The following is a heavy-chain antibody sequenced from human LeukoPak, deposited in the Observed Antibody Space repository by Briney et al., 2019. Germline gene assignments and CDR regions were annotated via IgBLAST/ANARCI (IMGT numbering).Heavy chain of an antibody. J-gene: IGHJ6*03. Sequence: GGSLRLSCAASGFTFSSYEMNWVRQAPGKGLEWVSYISSSGSTIYYADSVKGRFTISRDNAKNSLYLQMNSLRAEDTAVYYCAREGEEYCSSTSCYRNYMDVGGKGTTVTVSS. CDR3: AREGEEYCSSTSCYRNYMDV. CDR1: GFTFSSYE. D-gene: IGHD2-2*02. V-gene: IGHV3-48*03. CDR2: ISSSGSTI.